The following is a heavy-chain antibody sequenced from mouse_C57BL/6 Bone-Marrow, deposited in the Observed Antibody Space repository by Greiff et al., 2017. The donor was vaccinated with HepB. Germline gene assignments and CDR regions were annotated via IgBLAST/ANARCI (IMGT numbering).Heavy chain of an antibody. V-gene: IGHV1-61*01. CDR3: EIVGRSYKRYFGV. CDR2: IYPSDSET. D-gene: IGHD1-1*01. J-gene: IGHJ1*03. Sequence: QVQLQQPGAELVRPGSSVKLSCKASGYTFTSYLLDWVKQRPGQVLEWIGNIYPSDSETHYNQKFKDKATLTVDKSSSTADMQLSSLTSEDSAFYFCEIVGRSYKRYFGVWGTGTTVTVSS. CDR1: GYTFTSYL.